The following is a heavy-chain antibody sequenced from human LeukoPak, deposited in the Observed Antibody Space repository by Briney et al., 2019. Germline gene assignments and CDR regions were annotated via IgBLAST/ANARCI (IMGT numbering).Heavy chain of an antibody. CDR1: GGYISSYY. D-gene: IGHD2-8*01. Sequence: PSETLSLTCTVSGGYISSYYWSWIQQPAGKGLEWIGRIYTSGSTNYNPSLKSRVTMSVDTSKNQFSLKLSSVTAADTAVYYCARLPYCTNGVCYAFDIWGQGTMVTVSS. CDR3: ARLPYCTNGVCYAFDI. J-gene: IGHJ3*02. CDR2: IYTSGST. V-gene: IGHV4-4*07.